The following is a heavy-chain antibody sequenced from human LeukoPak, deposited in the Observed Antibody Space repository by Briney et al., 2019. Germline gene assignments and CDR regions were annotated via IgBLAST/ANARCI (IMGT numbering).Heavy chain of an antibody. CDR2: IIPILGTA. CDR3: ARGENWRRGWGYYYYMDV. V-gene: IGHV1-69*05. D-gene: IGHD1-1*01. Sequence: GSSAKVSCKASGGTFSSYAISWVRQAPGQGLEWMGGIIPILGTANYAQKFQGRVTITTDESTSTAYMELSSLRSEDTAVYYCARGENWRRGWGYYYYMDVWGKGTTVTVSS. J-gene: IGHJ6*03. CDR1: GGTFSSYA.